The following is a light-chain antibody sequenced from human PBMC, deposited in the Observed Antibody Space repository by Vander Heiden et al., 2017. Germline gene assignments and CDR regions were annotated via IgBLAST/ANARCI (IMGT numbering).Light chain of an antibody. CDR3: QVWDSSSAWV. CDR2: DDS. CDR1: NIGSKS. V-gene: IGLV3-21*02. Sequence: SYVLPHSPPEAAAPGETARFPCGGNNIGSKSVHWYQQKPGQAPVLVVYDDSDRPSGIPERFSGSNSGNTATLTISRVEAGDEADYYCQVWDSSSAWVFGGGTKLTVL. J-gene: IGLJ3*02.